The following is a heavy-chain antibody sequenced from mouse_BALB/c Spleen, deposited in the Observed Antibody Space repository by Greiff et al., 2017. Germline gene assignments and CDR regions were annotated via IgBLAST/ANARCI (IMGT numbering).Heavy chain of an antibody. J-gene: IGHJ4*01. D-gene: IGHD1-1*01. CDR2: IDPANGNT. Sequence: VHVKQSGAELVKPGASVKLSCTASGFNIKDTYMHWVKQRPEQGLEWIGRIDPANGNTKYDPKFQGKATITADTSSNTAYLQLSSLTSEDTAVYYCARTLRSLMDYWGQGTSVTVSS. V-gene: IGHV14-3*02. CDR1: GFNIKDTY. CDR3: ARTLRSLMDY.